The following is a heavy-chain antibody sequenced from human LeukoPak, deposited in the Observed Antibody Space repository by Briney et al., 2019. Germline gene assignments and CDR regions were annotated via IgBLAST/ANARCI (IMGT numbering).Heavy chain of an antibody. V-gene: IGHV1-2*02. D-gene: IGHD6-19*01. J-gene: IGHJ4*02. CDR1: GYTFTSYD. CDR3: ARAREWLATYYFDY. Sequence: ASVKVSCKASGYTFTSYDINWVRQATGQGLEWMGWINPNSGGTNYAQKFQGRVTMTRDTSISTAYMELSRLRSDDTAVYYCARAREWLATYYFDYWGQGTLVTVSS. CDR2: INPNSGGT.